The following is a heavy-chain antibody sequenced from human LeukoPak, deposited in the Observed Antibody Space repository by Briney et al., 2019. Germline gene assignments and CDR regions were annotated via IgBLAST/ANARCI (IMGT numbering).Heavy chain of an antibody. CDR2: IYPGDSDT. J-gene: IGHJ4*02. Sequence: GEPLKISCKGSGYSFTSYWIGWVRQMPGKGLEWMAIIYPGDSDTRYSPSFQGHVSISADRSITTAYLQWSSLKASDTAMYYCARPGTRSRRPVAGSTEFDYCGQGTLVTVSS. CDR3: ARPGTRSRRPVAGSTEFDY. V-gene: IGHV5-51*01. D-gene: IGHD6-19*01. CDR1: GYSFTSYW.